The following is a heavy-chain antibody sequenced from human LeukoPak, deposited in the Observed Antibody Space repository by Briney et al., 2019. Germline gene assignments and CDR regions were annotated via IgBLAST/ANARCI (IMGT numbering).Heavy chain of an antibody. CDR1: GYTFTRYG. Sequence: EASVKVSCKASGYTFTRYGISWVRQAPGQGLEWMGWISAYSGDTKYAQKFQGRVTMTTDTSTSTAYMELRSLRSDDTAVYYCARDGSYYYGSGSYKYYYGMDVWGQGTTVTVSS. D-gene: IGHD3-10*01. V-gene: IGHV1-18*04. CDR2: ISAYSGDT. J-gene: IGHJ6*02. CDR3: ARDGSYYYGSGSYKYYYGMDV.